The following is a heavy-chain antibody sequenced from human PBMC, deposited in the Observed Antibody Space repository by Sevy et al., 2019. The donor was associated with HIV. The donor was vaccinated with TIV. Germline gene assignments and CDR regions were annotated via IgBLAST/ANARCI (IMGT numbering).Heavy chain of an antibody. V-gene: IGHV3-33*01. CDR3: ARGGYYYDNAAYYALDS. J-gene: IGHJ4*02. D-gene: IGHD3-22*01. CDR2: IWSDGAYQ. CDR1: GFTFSNYA. Sequence: GGSLRLSCAATGFTFSNYAMHWVRQAPGKGLEWFAIIWSDGAYQYHGDSVKGRFTISRDNSKNTLYLQMNNVRVEDTAVYYCARGGYYYDNAAYYALDSWGQGTLVIVSS.